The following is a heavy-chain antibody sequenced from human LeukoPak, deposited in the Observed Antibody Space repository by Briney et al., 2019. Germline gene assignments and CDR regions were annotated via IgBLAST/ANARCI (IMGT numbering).Heavy chain of an antibody. CDR1: GYIFTGYY. V-gene: IGHV1-2*02. D-gene: IGHD6-19*01. CDR3: AAGSGWERDAFDI. CDR2: INPNSGGT. Sequence: ASVKVSCKASGYIFTGYYMHWVRQAPGQGLEWMGWINPNSGGTNYAQKFQGRVTMTRDTSISTAYMELSRLRSDDTAVYYCAAGSGWERDAFDIWGQGTMVTVSS. J-gene: IGHJ3*02.